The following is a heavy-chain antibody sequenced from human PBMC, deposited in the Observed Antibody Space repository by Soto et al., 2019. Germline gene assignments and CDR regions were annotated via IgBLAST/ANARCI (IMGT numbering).Heavy chain of an antibody. CDR1: GFTFDDYA. J-gene: IGHJ3*01. V-gene: IGHV3-9*01. CDR2: ISWNRGII. D-gene: IGHD1-26*01. CDR3: TKDIEWGGSHLDHDFDV. Sequence: EMQLVESGGGLVQPGRSLRLSCAASGFTFDDYAMHWVRQPPGKGLEWVAAISWNRGIIEYADSVKGRFTISRDSAMNSLLLQMNSLKPEDTALYSCTKDIEWGGSHLDHDFDVWGKGTMVSVSS.